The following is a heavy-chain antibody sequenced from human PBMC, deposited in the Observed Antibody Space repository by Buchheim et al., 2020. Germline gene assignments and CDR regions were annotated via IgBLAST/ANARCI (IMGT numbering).Heavy chain of an antibody. V-gene: IGHV4-39*01. CDR3: ARHSVDYYGSGSYNNWFDL. CDR1: GGSFSSSTYY. Sequence: QLQLQESGPGLVKPSETLSLTCTVSGGSFSSSTYYWGWIRQPPGKGLEWIGSIYYSGSTYYNASLKSRVTISVDTSKNQFSLKLRSVTAADTAVYYCARHSVDYYGSGSYNNWFDLWGQGTL. CDR2: IYYSGST. D-gene: IGHD3-10*01. J-gene: IGHJ5*02.